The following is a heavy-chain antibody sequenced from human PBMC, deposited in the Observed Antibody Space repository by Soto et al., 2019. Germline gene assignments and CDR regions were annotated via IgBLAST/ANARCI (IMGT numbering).Heavy chain of an antibody. CDR3: VRFGGAAAGPGDY. CDR1: EFTFSCYE. J-gene: IGHJ4*02. D-gene: IGHD6-13*01. V-gene: IGHV3-48*03. CDR2: ISSSGTTI. Sequence: PGGSLRLSCVASEFTFSCYEMNWVRQSPGKGLESVSYISSSGTTIYYTDSVKGRFTISRDNAKKSLYLQMNSLRAEDTAVYYCVRFGGAAAGPGDYWGQGTLVTVSS.